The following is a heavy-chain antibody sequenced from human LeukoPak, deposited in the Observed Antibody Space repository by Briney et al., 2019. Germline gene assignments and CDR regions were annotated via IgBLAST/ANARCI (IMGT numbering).Heavy chain of an antibody. V-gene: IGHV4-59*01. CDR2: IYYSGST. CDR3: ARDLGCGGDCYAFNI. D-gene: IGHD2-21*02. J-gene: IGHJ3*02. CDR1: GGSISSYY. Sequence: SETLSLTCTVSGGSISSYYWSWIRQPPGKGLEWIGYIYYSGSTNYNPSLKSRVTISVDTSKNQFSLKLSSVTAADTAVYYCARDLGCGGDCYAFNIWGQGTMVTVSS.